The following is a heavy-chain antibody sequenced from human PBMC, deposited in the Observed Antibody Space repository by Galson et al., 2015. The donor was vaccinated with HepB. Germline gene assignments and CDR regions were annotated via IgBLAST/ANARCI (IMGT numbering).Heavy chain of an antibody. Sequence: PALVKPTQTLTLTCTFSGFSLSTSGVGVGWIRQPPGKALEWLALIYWDDDKRYSPSLKSRLTITKDTSKNQVVLTMTNMDPVDTATYYCAHSHYDFWSLLYYFDYWGQGTLVTVSS. D-gene: IGHD3-3*01. CDR2: IYWDDDK. CDR3: AHSHYDFWSLLYYFDY. J-gene: IGHJ4*02. V-gene: IGHV2-5*02. CDR1: GFSLSTSGVG.